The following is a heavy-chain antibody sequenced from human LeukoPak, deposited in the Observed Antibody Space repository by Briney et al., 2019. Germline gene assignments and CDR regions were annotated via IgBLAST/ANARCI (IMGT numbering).Heavy chain of an antibody. CDR3: ARGTLTGYYITLAEY. Sequence: GGSLRLSCAASGFTFSSYSLNWVRQAPGKGLEWVSSITTSSSYIYYADSVKGRFTISRDNAKNSLSLQMNSLRAEDTAVYYCARGTLTGYYITLAEYWGQGTLVTVSS. V-gene: IGHV3-21*01. CDR1: GFTFSSYS. J-gene: IGHJ4*02. CDR2: ITTSSSYI. D-gene: IGHD3-9*01.